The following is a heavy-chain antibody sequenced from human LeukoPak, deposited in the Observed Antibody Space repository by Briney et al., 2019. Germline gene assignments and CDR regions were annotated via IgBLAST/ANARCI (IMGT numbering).Heavy chain of an antibody. Sequence: GGSLRLSCAAAGFTFSNYWMHWVRHAPEKGLVWVSRIKSDGRTNYADSVKGRFTISRDNAKNTVSLQMNSLRAEDTGVYYCARAPSEIGGYYPEYFRHWGQGTLVTVSS. V-gene: IGHV3-74*01. CDR1: GFTFSNYW. D-gene: IGHD3-22*01. J-gene: IGHJ1*01. CDR2: IKSDGRT. CDR3: ARAPSEIGGYYPEYFRH.